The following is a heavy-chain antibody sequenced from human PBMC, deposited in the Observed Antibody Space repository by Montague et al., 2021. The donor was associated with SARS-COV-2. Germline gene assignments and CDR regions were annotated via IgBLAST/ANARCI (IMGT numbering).Heavy chain of an antibody. V-gene: IGHV4-59*01. CDR2: TYYSGST. CDR3: ARVEGVIGGITHFDY. J-gene: IGHJ4*02. Sequence: SETLSLTCTVPGASMRSYYWTWVRQSPGKGLEWIGYTYYSGSTSYAPSLKSRLTMTVDMSANQVSLTLMSVTAADSAVYYCARVEGVIGGITHFDYWGQGFLVSASS. D-gene: IGHD2-21*01. CDR1: GASMRSYY.